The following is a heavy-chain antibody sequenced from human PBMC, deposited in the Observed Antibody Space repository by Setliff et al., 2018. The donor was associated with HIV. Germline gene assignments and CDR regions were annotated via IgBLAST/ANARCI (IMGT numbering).Heavy chain of an antibody. D-gene: IGHD7-27*01. Sequence: SETLSLTCTVSGGSIRSYYWSWIRQPPGKGLEWIGYIYYSGSTNYNPSLKSRVTISVDTSKNQFSLKLGSVTAADTAVYYCARERPNSLYFDFWGQGTRVTVSS. V-gene: IGHV4-59*01. CDR2: IYYSGST. J-gene: IGHJ4*02. CDR1: GGSIRSYY. CDR3: ARERPNSLYFDF.